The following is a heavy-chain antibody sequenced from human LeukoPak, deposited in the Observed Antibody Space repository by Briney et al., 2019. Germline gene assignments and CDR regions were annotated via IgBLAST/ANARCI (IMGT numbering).Heavy chain of an antibody. CDR3: ARGKSKRFFVDKYNWFDP. J-gene: IGHJ5*02. V-gene: IGHV4-39*07. CDR1: GGSISSSSYY. D-gene: IGHD3-3*01. Sequence: SETLSLTCTVSGGSISSSSYYWGWIRQPPGKGLEWIGEINHSGSTNYNPSLKSRVTISVDTSKNQFSLKLSSVTAADTAVYYCARGKSKRFFVDKYNWFDPWGQGTLVTVSS. CDR2: INHSGST.